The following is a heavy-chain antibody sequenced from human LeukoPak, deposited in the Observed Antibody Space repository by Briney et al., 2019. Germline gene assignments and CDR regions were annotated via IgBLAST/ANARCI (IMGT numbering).Heavy chain of an antibody. V-gene: IGHV3-72*01. D-gene: IGHD3-22*01. Sequence: GGSLRLSCAASGFTFSDHHMDWVRQAPGKGLEWIGRSKNKDYAYSTVYAASVKGRFTFSRDDPKNSLYLQMNSLTTEDTAVYYCTRIFYYGTRGYYPDFWGQGTLVAVSS. J-gene: IGHJ4*02. CDR3: TRIFYYGTRGYYPDF. CDR2: SKNKDYAYST. CDR1: GFTFSDHH.